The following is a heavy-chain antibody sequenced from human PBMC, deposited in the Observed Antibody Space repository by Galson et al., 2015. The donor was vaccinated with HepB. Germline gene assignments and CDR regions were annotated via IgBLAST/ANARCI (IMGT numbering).Heavy chain of an antibody. CDR3: ARLGLAEAYWYFDL. D-gene: IGHD3-22*01. J-gene: IGHJ2*01. CDR2: LSSSSSYT. CDR1: GFPFSDYY. Sequence: SLRLSCAASGFPFSDYYMSWLRRAPGRGLGWVSYLSSSSSYTNYADSVKGRFTISRDNAKNSLYLQMNSLRAEDTAVYYCARLGLAEAYWYFDLWGRGTLVTVSS. V-gene: IGHV3-11*03.